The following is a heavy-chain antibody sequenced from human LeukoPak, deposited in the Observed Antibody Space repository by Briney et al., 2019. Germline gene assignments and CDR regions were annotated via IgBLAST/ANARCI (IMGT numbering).Heavy chain of an antibody. CDR2: ISGNGVTT. D-gene: IGHD3-22*01. J-gene: IGHJ3*02. Sequence: GGSLRLSCAASGFTFSSYGMSWVRQAPGTGLEWVSSISGNGVTTYYADSVKGRFTISRDNSKNTLYLQMNSLRAEDTAVYYCAKVMTRTYYYDSSGPGAFDIWGQGTMVTVSS. CDR3: AKVMTRTYYYDSSGPGAFDI. CDR1: GFTFSSYG. V-gene: IGHV3-23*01.